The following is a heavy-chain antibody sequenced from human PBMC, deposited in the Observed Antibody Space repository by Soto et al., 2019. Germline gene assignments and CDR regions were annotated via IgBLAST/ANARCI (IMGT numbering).Heavy chain of an antibody. CDR2: INHSGST. D-gene: IGHD3-10*01. V-gene: IGHV4-34*01. Sequence: SETLSLTCAVYGGSFSGYYWSWIRQPPGKGLEWIGEINHSGSTNYNPSLKSRVTISVDTSKNQFSLKLSSVTAADTAVYHCARGVGTMVRGVSPSYGMDVWGQGTTVTVSS. CDR3: ARGVGTMVRGVSPSYGMDV. J-gene: IGHJ6*02. CDR1: GGSFSGYY.